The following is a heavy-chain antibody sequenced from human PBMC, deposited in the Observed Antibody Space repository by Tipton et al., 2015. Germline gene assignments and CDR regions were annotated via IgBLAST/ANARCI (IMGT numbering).Heavy chain of an antibody. CDR3: ARDAGIVAAPSRYFQY. Sequence: TLSLTCAVYGGSFSGYYWSWIRQPPGKGLEWIGYIYHTGSTIYNPSLKSRVTISLDRSKNQFSLRLTSVTAADTAMYYCARDAGIVAAPSRYFQYWGQGTLVTVSS. V-gene: IGHV4-34*01. CDR1: GGSFSGYY. CDR2: IYHTGST. J-gene: IGHJ1*01. D-gene: IGHD2-15*01.